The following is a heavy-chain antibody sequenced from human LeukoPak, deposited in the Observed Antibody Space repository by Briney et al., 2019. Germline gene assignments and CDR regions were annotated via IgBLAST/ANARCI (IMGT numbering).Heavy chain of an antibody. CDR3: AREGGFMMVGEINADNWFDP. D-gene: IGHD3-22*01. J-gene: IGHJ5*02. Sequence: PGRSLRLSCAGAGFTFRNSAFHWVRQAPGKGLEWVAVISDDGSKRFYADSVKGRFTISRDNSKDTLYLHMKTLRPEDTAVYYCAREGGFMMVGEINADNWFDPWGQGTPVTVSS. V-gene: IGHV3-30*04. CDR2: ISDDGSKR. CDR1: GFTFRNSA.